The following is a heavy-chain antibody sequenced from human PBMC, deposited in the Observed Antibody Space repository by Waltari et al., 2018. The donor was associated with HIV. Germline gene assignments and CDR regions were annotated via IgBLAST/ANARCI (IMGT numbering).Heavy chain of an antibody. CDR2: INQNGVT. Sequence: LQPWVAGLLKPSENLTLACAVYCGSFGGSFWPWIRQRAGGGLEWIGAINQNGVTNYKSSLEGRVTLSVDTSKNQFFRKVAAVTAADTATYYCARGSYDYVRGSQPGDAFEIWGQGTPVTVSS. CDR1: CGSFGGSF. J-gene: IGHJ3*02. V-gene: IGHV4-34*02. CDR3: ARGSYDYVRGSQPGDAFEI. D-gene: IGHD3-16*01.